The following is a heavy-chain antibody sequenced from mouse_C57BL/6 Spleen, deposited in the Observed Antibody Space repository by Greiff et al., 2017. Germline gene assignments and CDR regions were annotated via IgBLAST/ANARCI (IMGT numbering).Heavy chain of an antibody. CDR2: INPSNGGT. D-gene: IGHD2-4*01. J-gene: IGHJ1*03. Sequence: QVQLQQPGTELVKPGASVKLSCKASGYTFTSYWMHWVKQRPGQGLEWIGNINPSNGGTNYNEKFKSKATLTVDKSSSTAYMQLSSLTSEDSAVYYWARESPYDYERYWYFDVWGTGTTVTVSS. CDR3: ARESPYDYERYWYFDV. V-gene: IGHV1-53*01. CDR1: GYTFTSYW.